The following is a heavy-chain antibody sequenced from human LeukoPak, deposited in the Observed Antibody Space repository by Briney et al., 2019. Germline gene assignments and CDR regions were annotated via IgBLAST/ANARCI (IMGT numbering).Heavy chain of an antibody. D-gene: IGHD2-21*02. CDR1: GFTVSSNY. Sequence: GGSLRLSCAASGFTVSSNYMSWVRQAPGKGLEWVSVIYSGGSTYYADSVKGRFTISRDNFKNTLYLQMNSLRAEDTAVYYCATRDVVVTARLYTDYYGMDVWGQGTTVTVFS. V-gene: IGHV3-66*01. J-gene: IGHJ6*02. CDR2: IYSGGST. CDR3: ATRDVVVTARLYTDYYGMDV.